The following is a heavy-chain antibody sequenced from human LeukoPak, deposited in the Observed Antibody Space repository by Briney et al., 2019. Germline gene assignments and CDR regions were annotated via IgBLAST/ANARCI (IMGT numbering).Heavy chain of an antibody. D-gene: IGHD3-16*02. J-gene: IGHJ4*02. CDR2: ISGSGGST. CDR1: GFTFSSYA. CDR3: AKIPMITFGGVIYYFDY. Sequence: PPGRSLRLSCAASGFTFSSYAMSWVRQAPGKGLEWVPAISGSGGSTYYADSVKGRFTISRDNSKNTLYLQMNSLRAEDTAVYYCAKIPMITFGGVIYYFDYWGQGTLVTVSS. V-gene: IGHV3-23*01.